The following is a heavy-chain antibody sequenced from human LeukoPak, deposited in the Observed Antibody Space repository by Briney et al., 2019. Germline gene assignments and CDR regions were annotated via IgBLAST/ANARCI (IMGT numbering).Heavy chain of an antibody. D-gene: IGHD3-10*01. V-gene: IGHV3-69-1*01. J-gene: IGHJ6*03. CDR3: ARDVHGAGSYLPDYMDV. CDR1: GFTFSDYH. Sequence: GGSLRLSCAASGFTFSDYHMAWIRQAPGKGLQWVSYISNGGDIYYADSVKGRFTISRDNAENSVYLQMNSLRGEDTAVYFCARDVHGAGSYLPDYMDVWGKGTTVTVS. CDR2: ISNGGDI.